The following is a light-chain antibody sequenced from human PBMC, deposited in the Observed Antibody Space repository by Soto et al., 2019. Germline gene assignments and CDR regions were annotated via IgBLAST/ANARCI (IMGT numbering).Light chain of an antibody. V-gene: IGKV3-15*01. CDR2: GAS. CDR1: QSVRNN. Sequence: EIVLTQTPVTLSVSPGESATLSCRASQSVRNNLAWYQQKPGQAPRLLIYGASTRATGIQARFSGSGSGTEFTLTIRSLQSEDFAVYYCKQYNNWPTCGQGTKVDIK. CDR3: KQYNNWPT. J-gene: IGKJ1*01.